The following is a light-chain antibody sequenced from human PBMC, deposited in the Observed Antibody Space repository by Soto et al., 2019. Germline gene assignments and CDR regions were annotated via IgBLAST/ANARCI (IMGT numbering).Light chain of an antibody. J-gene: IGLJ2*01. CDR1: SSDVGGFRF. CDR3: SSYSTTNTAVL. V-gene: IGLV2-14*01. Sequence: QSVLTQPASVSGSPGQSITISCTGTSSDVGGFRFVSWYQQHPGKVPKLLIHEVSDRPSGVSDRFSGSKSGNTASLTISGLQAEDGADYYCSSYSTTNTAVLFGGGTKLTVL. CDR2: EVS.